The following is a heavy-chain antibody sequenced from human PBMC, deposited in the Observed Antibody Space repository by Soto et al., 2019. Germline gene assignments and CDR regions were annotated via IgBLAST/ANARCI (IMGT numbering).Heavy chain of an antibody. V-gene: IGHV1-2*04. CDR1: GYTFTSYG. CDR2: INPNSGGT. J-gene: IGHJ4*02. CDR3: ARDDGGLHLDY. Sequence: ASVKVSCKASGYTFTSYGISWVRQAPGQGLEWMGWINPNSGGTNYAQKFQGWVTMTRDTSISTAYMELSRLRSDDTAVYYCARDDGGLHLDYWGQGTLVTVSS.